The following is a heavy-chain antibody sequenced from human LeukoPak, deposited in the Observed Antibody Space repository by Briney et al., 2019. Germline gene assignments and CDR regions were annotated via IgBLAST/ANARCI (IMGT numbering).Heavy chain of an antibody. CDR3: ARDAGGGRFSYPFAFDY. CDR1: GFNVSSRY. CDR2: IYSGGTT. D-gene: IGHD3-16*01. J-gene: IGHJ4*02. V-gene: IGHV3-53*01. Sequence: GGSLRLSCAASGFNVSSRYMTWVRQASGKGLEWVSVIYSGGTTHHADFVKGRFTISRDNSKNTLYLQMNSLTAEDTAVYSCARDAGGGRFSYPFAFDYWGQGALVTVSS.